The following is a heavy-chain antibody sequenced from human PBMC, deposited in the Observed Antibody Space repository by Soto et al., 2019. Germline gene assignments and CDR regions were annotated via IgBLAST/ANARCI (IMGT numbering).Heavy chain of an antibody. CDR3: VRGGRGYTRDDVFDI. D-gene: IGHD2-2*02. CDR2: ISSTSSPI. Sequence: EVQLVESGGGLVKPGGSLRLSCVDSGFTFSSYSMNWVRQAPGKGLEWVSSISSTSSPIFYADSLKGRCTISRDNAKNSLYLQMNSLRAEDTAVYYCVRGGRGYTRDDVFDIWGQGTMVTVS. V-gene: IGHV3-21*06. CDR1: GFTFSSYS. J-gene: IGHJ3*02.